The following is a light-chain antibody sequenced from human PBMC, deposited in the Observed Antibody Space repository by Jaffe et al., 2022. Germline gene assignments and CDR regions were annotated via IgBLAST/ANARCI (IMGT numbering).Light chain of an antibody. J-gene: IGKJ2*01. CDR2: QAS. CDR1: QSISNW. V-gene: IGKV1-5*03. CDR3: QQYHTYPVT. Sequence: DIQMTQSPSTLSASVGDRVTITCRASQSISNWLAWYHQKPGSAPKVLIYQASSLESGVPSRFSGSGSGTEFTLTISSLHPDDFASYYCQQYHTYPVTFGQGTKLEIK.